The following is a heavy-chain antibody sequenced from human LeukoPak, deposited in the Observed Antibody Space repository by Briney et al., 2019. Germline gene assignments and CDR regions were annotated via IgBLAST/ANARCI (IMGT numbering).Heavy chain of an antibody. CDR3: AKDGYGGNSGSDY. J-gene: IGHJ4*02. D-gene: IGHD4-23*01. CDR2: IRYDGSNK. V-gene: IGHV3-30*02. Sequence: GGSLRLSCAASGFTFSSYGMHWLRQAPGKGLEWVAFIRYDGSNKYYADSVKGRFTISRDNSKNTLYLQMNSPSAEDTAVYYCAKDGYGGNSGSDYWGQGTLVTVSS. CDR1: GFTFSSYG.